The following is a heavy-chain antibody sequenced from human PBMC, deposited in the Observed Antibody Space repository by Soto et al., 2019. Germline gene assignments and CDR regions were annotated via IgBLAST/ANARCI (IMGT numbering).Heavy chain of an antibody. CDR1: GFNFSKYS. CDR3: AGNYNFWSGMDV. J-gene: IGHJ6*02. CDR2: ITSGSSTK. D-gene: IGHD3-3*01. Sequence: HPGGSLRLSCAASGFNFSKYSMNWVRQAPGKGLEWLSFITSGSSTKHHADSVKGRFTISRDNAKNTLYLQMHSLRDEDTAVYYCAGNYNFWSGMDVWGQGTTVTVSS. V-gene: IGHV3-48*02.